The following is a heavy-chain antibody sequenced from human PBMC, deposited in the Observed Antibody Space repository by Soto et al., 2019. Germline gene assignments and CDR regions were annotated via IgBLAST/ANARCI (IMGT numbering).Heavy chain of an antibody. Sequence: PGESLKISCKGSGYSFTNYWIGWVRQMPGKGLEWMGSIYPGDSDTRYSPSFQGQVTMSADKSVSIAYLQWSSLKASDTAMYYCARRSVCYFDYWGQGSLVTVSS. CDR1: GYSFTNYW. D-gene: IGHD3-10*01. V-gene: IGHV5-51*01. CDR3: ARRSVCYFDY. J-gene: IGHJ4*02. CDR2: IYPGDSDT.